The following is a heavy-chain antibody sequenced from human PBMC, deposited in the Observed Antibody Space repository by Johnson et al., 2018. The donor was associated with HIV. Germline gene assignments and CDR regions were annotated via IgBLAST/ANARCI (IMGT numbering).Heavy chain of an antibody. CDR2: IKQDGSEK. CDR3: ARDDDYSRVRAFDF. CDR1: GFTFSTYW. Sequence: MQLVESGGGLVQPGGSLRLSCAASGFTFSTYWMTWVRQAPGKGLEWVASIKQDGSEKHYVYSVWGRFSISRDNAKSSLCLQMNSLRVDDTAVYYCARDDDYSRVRAFDFWGQGTTVTVSS. D-gene: IGHD4-11*01. V-gene: IGHV3-7*01. J-gene: IGHJ3*01.